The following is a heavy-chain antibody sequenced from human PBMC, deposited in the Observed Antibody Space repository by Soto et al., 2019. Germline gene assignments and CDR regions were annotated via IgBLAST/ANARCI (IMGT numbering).Heavy chain of an antibody. CDR3: ARQDPGNWFDP. V-gene: IGHV4-39*01. CDR2: FYSGGNN. CDR1: GDSIRSSPYY. Sequence: SETLSLTCTVSGDSIRSSPYYWGWIRQAPGKGLEWIGSFYSGGNNNYNPSLKSRVAISLATSKTQFSLTLSSVTAADTAVYYCARQDPGNWFDPWGQGTLVTVSS. J-gene: IGHJ5*02.